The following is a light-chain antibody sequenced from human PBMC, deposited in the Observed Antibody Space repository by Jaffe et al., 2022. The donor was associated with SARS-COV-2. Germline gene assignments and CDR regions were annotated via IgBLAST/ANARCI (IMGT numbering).Light chain of an antibody. V-gene: IGLV3-25*03. CDR2: KDS. CDR3: QSAVSSGSLSWV. CDR1: ALPKQF. J-gene: IGLJ3*02. Sequence: SYELTQPPSVSVSPGQTARITCSGDALPKQFAYWYQQKPGQAPALVIYKDSERPSGIPERFSGSSSGTTVTLTISGVQAEDEADYYCQSAVSSGSLSWVFGGGTKLTV.